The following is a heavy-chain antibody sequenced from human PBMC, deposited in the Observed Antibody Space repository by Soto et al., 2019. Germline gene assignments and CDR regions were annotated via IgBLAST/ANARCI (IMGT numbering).Heavy chain of an antibody. V-gene: IGHV4-31*03. D-gene: IGHD1-1*01. CDR2: IYYTENT. CDR1: GGSISSGGTGSY. Sequence: QVQLQESGPGLVKPSQTLSLTCTVSGGSISSGGTGSYWTWIRQLPGKGLEWIGYIYYTENTYYNPSHKGRPTISIDTSENQFSLKLTSVTAAYTAVYFCASGHDAYKVRYWGQGTLVTVSS. J-gene: IGHJ4*02. CDR3: ASGHDAYKVRY.